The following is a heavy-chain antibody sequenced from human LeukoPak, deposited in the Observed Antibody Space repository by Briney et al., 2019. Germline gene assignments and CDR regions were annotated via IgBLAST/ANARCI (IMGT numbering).Heavy chain of an antibody. CDR1: GFTFSSYA. J-gene: IGHJ6*02. Sequence: PGGSLRLSCAASGFTFSSYAMSWVRQAPGKGLEWVSAISGSGGSTYYADSVKGRFTISRDNSKNTLYLQMNSLRAEDTAVYYCAKGSGYSSGHYYYGMDVWGQGTTVTVSS. CDR3: AKGSGYSSGHYYYGMDV. D-gene: IGHD6-19*01. V-gene: IGHV3-23*01. CDR2: ISGSGGST.